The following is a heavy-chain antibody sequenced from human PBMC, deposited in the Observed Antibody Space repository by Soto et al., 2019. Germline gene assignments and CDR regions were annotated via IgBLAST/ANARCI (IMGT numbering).Heavy chain of an antibody. D-gene: IGHD2-2*01. Sequence: SETLSLTCAVSGGNISHNYWWSWVRKPPGKGLGWIGEIHHTGNTNYSPSLKSRVTISVDKSKNHFSLTLNSLTAADTAVYYCARDRTDIVVVPTAFGYGMDVWGQGTTVTV. V-gene: IGHV4-4*02. CDR1: GGNISHNYW. CDR2: IHHTGNT. CDR3: ARDRTDIVVVPTAFGYGMDV. J-gene: IGHJ6*02.